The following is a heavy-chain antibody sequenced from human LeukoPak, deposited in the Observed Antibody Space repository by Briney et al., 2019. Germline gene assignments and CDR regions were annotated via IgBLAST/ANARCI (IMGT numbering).Heavy chain of an antibody. CDR2: VSHDEKTI. D-gene: IGHD3-10*01. CDR1: GFTLTGHS. Sequence: HPGGSLRLSCVASGFTLTGHSMHWVRQAPGKGLEWISVVSHDEKTIFYADSLKGRFTVSRDNSKNTVYLQMNSLRDEDTAVYYCAREKQSGSTPFDYWGQGSLVTVSS. CDR3: AREKQSGSTPFDY. V-gene: IGHV3-30*03. J-gene: IGHJ4*02.